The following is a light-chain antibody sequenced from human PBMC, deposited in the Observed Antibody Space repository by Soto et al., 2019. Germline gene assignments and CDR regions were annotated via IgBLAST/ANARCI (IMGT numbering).Light chain of an antibody. CDR2: EVS. J-gene: IGLJ1*01. V-gene: IGLV2-14*01. CDR3: SSFRSGSTL. Sequence: ALTQPASVSGSPGQSITISCTGTSSDVGGYNYVSWYQQHPGKAPKLMIYEVSNRPSGVSNRFSGSKSGNTASLTISGLQAEDEADYYCSSFRSGSTLFGTGTKVTVL. CDR1: SSDVGGYNY.